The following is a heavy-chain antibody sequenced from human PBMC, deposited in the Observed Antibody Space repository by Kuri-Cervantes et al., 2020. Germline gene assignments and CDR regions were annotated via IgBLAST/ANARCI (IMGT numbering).Heavy chain of an antibody. J-gene: IGHJ6*02. V-gene: IGHV3-21*04. Sequence: GGSLRLSCAASGFTFSSYSMNWVRQAPGKGLEWVSSISSSSSYIYYADSVKGRFTISRDNAKNSLYLQMNSLRAEDTAVYYCAKSLNYGDYVNYYYYGMDVWGQGTTVTVSS. D-gene: IGHD4-17*01. CDR1: GFTFSSYS. CDR2: ISSSSSYI. CDR3: AKSLNYGDYVNYYYYGMDV.